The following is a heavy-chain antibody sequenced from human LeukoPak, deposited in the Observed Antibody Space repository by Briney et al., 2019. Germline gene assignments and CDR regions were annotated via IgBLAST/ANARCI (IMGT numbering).Heavy chain of an antibody. CDR2: MNPNSGNT. D-gene: IGHD3-3*01. J-gene: IGHJ4*02. Sequence: GASVKVSCMASRYTFTSYDINWVRRATGRGVEWMGWMNPNSGNTGYAQKFQGRVTITRNTSISTAYMELSSLRSEDTAVYYCAKYFYLYDFWSGYPYYFDYWGQGTLVTVSS. CDR1: RYTFTSYD. V-gene: IGHV1-8*01. CDR3: AKYFYLYDFWSGYPYYFDY.